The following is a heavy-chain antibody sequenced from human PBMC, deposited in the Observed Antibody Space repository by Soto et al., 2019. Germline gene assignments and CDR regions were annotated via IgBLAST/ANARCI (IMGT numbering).Heavy chain of an antibody. J-gene: IGHJ6*02. V-gene: IGHV3-23*01. CDR1: GFTFSSYA. D-gene: IGHD3-10*01. CDR2: ISGSGGST. CDR3: AKDPSEFGSGAYGMDV. Sequence: GGSLRLSCAASGFTFSSYAMSWVRQAPGKGLEWVSAISGSGGSTYYADSVKGRFTISRDNSKNTLYLQMNSLRAEDTAVYYCAKDPSEFGSGAYGMDVWGQGTTVTVSS.